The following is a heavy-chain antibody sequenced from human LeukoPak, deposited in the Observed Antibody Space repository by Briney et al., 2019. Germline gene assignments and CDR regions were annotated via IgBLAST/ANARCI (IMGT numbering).Heavy chain of an antibody. CDR3: ARLYGDYGSDDDY. D-gene: IGHD4-17*01. CDR2: IYHSGST. V-gene: IGHV4-38-2*02. J-gene: IGHJ4*02. Sequence: PSETLSLTCTVSGYSISSGYYWGWIRQPPGKGLEWIGSIYHSGSTYYNPSLKSRVTISVDTSKNQFSLKLSSVTAADTAVYYCARLYGDYGSDDDYWGQGTLVAVSS. CDR1: GYSISSGYY.